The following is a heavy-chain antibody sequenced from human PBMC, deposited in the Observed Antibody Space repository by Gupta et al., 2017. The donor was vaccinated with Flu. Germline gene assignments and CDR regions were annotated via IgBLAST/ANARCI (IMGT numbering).Heavy chain of an antibody. J-gene: IGHJ6*02. V-gene: IGHV3-23*01. CDR2: ISGSGGST. CDR1: GFTFSSSS. CDR3: AKDTALSSGWLNYYYGMDV. Sequence: EVQLLESGGGLVQPGGSLRLSCAASGFTFSSSSMSWVRPAPGKGLEWVSAISGSGGSTYYADSVKGRFTISRDNSKNTLYLQMNSLRAEDTAVYYCAKDTALSSGWLNYYYGMDVWGQGTTVTVSS. D-gene: IGHD6-19*01.